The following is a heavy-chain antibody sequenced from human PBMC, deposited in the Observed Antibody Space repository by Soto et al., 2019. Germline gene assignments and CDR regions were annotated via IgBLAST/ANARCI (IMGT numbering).Heavy chain of an antibody. CDR3: AKAPSYDSSGSVLDY. D-gene: IGHD3-22*01. V-gene: IGHV3-23*01. CDR2: ISGSGGST. J-gene: IGHJ4*02. Sequence: GGSVRLSCAASGFTFSSYAMSWVRQAPGKGLEWVSGISGSGGSTYYADSVKGRFTISRDNSKNTLYLQMNSLRAEDTAVYYCAKAPSYDSSGSVLDYWGQGTLVTVSS. CDR1: GFTFSSYA.